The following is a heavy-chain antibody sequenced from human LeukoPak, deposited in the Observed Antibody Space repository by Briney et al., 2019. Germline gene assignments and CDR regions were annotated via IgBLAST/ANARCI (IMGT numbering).Heavy chain of an antibody. CDR1: GFTFSDYY. CDR3: ARADVLLWFGESLTDYGMDV. D-gene: IGHD3-10*01. Sequence: PGGSLRLSCAASGFTFSDYYMSWIRQAPGKGLEWVSYISSSGSTIYYADSVKGRFTISRDNAKNSLYLQMNSLRAEDTAVYYCARADVLLWFGESLTDYGMDVWGQGTTVTVSS. V-gene: IGHV3-11*04. J-gene: IGHJ6*02. CDR2: ISSSGSTI.